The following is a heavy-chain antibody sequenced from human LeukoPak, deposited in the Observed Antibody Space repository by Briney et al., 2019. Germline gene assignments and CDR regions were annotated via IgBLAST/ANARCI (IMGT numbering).Heavy chain of an antibody. CDR2: IYYSGST. CDR3: AIRSARMTTVTTTHDAFDI. Sequence: SETLSLTCTVSGGSISSSSYHWGWIRQPPGKGLEWNGSIYYSGSTYYNPSLKSRVTISVDTSKNQFSLKLSSVTAADTAVYYCAIRSARMTTVTTTHDAFDIWGQGTMVTVSS. CDR1: GGSISSSSYH. D-gene: IGHD4-11*01. J-gene: IGHJ3*02. V-gene: IGHV4-39*01.